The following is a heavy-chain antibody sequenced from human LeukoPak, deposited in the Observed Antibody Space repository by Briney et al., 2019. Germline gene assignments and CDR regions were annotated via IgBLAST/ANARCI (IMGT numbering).Heavy chain of an antibody. CDR1: GFTFSSYA. CDR3: AKDHTWTTENWFDP. J-gene: IGHJ5*02. V-gene: IGHV3-23*01. D-gene: IGHD2/OR15-2a*01. CDR2: ISGSGGST. Sequence: PGGSLRLSCAAPGFTFSSYAVSWVRQAPGKGLEWVSAISGSGGSTYYADSVKGRFTISRDNSKNTLYLQMNSLRAEDTAVYYCAKDHTWTTENWFDPWGQGTLVTVSS.